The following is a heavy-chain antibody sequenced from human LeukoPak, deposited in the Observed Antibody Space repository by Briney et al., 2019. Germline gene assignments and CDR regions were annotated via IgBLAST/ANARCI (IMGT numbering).Heavy chain of an antibody. V-gene: IGHV5-51*01. J-gene: IGHJ4*02. CDR3: ARLGYHYGSGSYFGY. CDR1: GYSFTSFW. Sequence: GESLKISCKASGYSFTSFWIGWVRQMPGRGLEWMGIIYPGDSDTRYSPSFQGQVTISADKSISTAYLQWSSLKASDTAMYYCARLGYHYGSGSYFGYWGQGTLVTVSS. D-gene: IGHD3-10*01. CDR2: IYPGDSDT.